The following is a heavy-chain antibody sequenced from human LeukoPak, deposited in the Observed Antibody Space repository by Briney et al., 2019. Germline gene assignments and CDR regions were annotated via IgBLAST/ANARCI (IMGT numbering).Heavy chain of an antibody. D-gene: IGHD3-3*01. CDR3: ARRRGDFWSDYYAFDY. CDR1: GGSISSYY. CDR2: IYYSGST. V-gene: IGHV4-59*08. J-gene: IGHJ4*02. Sequence: SETLSLTCTVSGGSISSYYWSWIRQPPGKGLEWIGYIYYSGSTNYNPSLTSRVTISLDTSKNQFSLKLSSVTAADTAVYYCARRRGDFWSDYYAFDYWGQGTLVTIPS.